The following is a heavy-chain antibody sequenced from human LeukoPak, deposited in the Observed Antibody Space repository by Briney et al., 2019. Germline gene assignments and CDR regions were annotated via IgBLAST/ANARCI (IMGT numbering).Heavy chain of an antibody. J-gene: IGHJ5*02. CDR3: ARGDYYDSSPSWFDP. CDR2: IYYSGST. Sequence: SETLSLTCTVSGGPISSGGYYWSWIRQHPGKGLEWIGYIYYSGSTYYNPSLKSRVTISVDTSKNQFSLKLSSVTAADTAVYYCARGDYYDSSPSWFDPWGQGTLVTVSS. D-gene: IGHD3-22*01. CDR1: GGPISSGGYY. V-gene: IGHV4-31*03.